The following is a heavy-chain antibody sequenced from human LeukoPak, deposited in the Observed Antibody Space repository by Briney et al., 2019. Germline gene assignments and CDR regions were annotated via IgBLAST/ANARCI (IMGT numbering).Heavy chain of an antibody. CDR1: GGAFSGYY. CDR2: INHSGST. D-gene: IGHD2-2*01. Sequence: SETLSLTCAVYGGAFSGYYWSWIRQPPGKGLEWIGEINHSGSTNYNPSLKSRVTISVDTSKNQFSLKLSSVTAADTAVYYCARGRGVPASYYYYGMDVWGQGTTVTVSS. J-gene: IGHJ6*02. CDR3: ARGRGVPASYYYYGMDV. V-gene: IGHV4-34*01.